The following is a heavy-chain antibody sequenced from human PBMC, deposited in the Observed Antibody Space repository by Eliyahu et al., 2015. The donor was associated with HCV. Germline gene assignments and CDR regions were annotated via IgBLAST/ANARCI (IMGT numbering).Heavy chain of an antibody. D-gene: IGHD3-3*01. CDR3: VRGPRYGVFGVVLGWFDP. CDR2: INSDGSSX. Sequence: EVQLVESGGGLVQPGGSLRLSCAASGFTFXSSWMHWVRQAPGKGLXWVSRINSDGSSXSYADSLKGRFTISRDNAKNTLYLQMNSLRAEDTAVYYCVRGPRYGVFGVVLGWFDPWGQGTLVTVSS. CDR1: GFTFXSSW. V-gene: IGHV3-74*01. J-gene: IGHJ5*02.